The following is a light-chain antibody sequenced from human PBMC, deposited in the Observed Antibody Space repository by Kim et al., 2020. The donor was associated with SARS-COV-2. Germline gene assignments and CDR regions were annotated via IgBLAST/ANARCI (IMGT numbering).Light chain of an antibody. V-gene: IGKV3-15*01. CDR1: QSVSSN. Sequence: EIVMTQSPATLSVSPGERATLSCRASQSVSSNLAWYQQKPGQAPRLIIYGASTRATGIPDRFSGSGSGTEFTLTISNLQSEDVAVYYCQQYNKWPPLTFGGGTKVDIK. CDR3: QQYNKWPPLT. CDR2: GAS. J-gene: IGKJ4*01.